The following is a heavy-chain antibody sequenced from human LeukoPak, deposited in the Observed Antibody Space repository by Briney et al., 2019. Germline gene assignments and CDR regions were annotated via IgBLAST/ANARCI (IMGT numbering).Heavy chain of an antibody. D-gene: IGHD3-22*01. CDR3: AKSLTYYHENSDSI. CDR1: GFTFSNYA. Sequence: GGSLRLSCAAFGFTFSNYAMCWVRQAPGRGLEWVSAISGDADSTYYADSVKGRFTISRDNSKNTVYLHMNSLRAEDTAVYYCAKSLTYYHENSDSIWGQGTLVTVSS. V-gene: IGHV3-23*01. J-gene: IGHJ4*02. CDR2: ISGDADST.